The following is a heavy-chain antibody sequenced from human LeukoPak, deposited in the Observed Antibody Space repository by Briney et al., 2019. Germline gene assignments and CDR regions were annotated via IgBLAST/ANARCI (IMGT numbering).Heavy chain of an antibody. V-gene: IGHV3-21*01. CDR2: ISSSSSYI. Sequence: GGSLRLSCAASGFTFSSYSMNWVRQAPGRGLGWVLSISSSSSYIYYADSVKGRFTISRDNAKNSLYLQMNSLRAEDTAVYYCARVFWKGKDTAMAYDAFDIWGQGTMVTVSS. CDR3: ARVFWKGKDTAMAYDAFDI. D-gene: IGHD5-18*01. J-gene: IGHJ3*02. CDR1: GFTFSSYS.